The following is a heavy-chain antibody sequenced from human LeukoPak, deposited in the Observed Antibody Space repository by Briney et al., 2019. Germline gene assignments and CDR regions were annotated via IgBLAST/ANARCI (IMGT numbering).Heavy chain of an antibody. V-gene: IGHV4-38-2*02. D-gene: IGHD3-3*01. CDR1: GYSISSGFY. J-gene: IGHJ4*02. CDR2: IYHSGST. CDR3: ARLDVGYYDFWSGKGPFDY. Sequence: ETLSLTCTVSGYSISSGFYWGWIRQPLGKGLEGFGPIYHSGSTYYNPSLKSRVTISVDTSKNQFSLKLSSVTAADTALYYCARLDVGYYDFWSGKGPFDYWGQGTLVTVSS.